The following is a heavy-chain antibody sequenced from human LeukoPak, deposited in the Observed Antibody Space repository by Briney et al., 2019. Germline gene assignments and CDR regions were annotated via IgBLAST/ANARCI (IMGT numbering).Heavy chain of an antibody. V-gene: IGHV1-8*03. CDR1: GYTFTGYY. D-gene: IGHD1-26*01. J-gene: IGHJ5*02. CDR2: MNPNSGNT. Sequence: ASVKVSCKASGYTFTGYYMHWVRQAPGQGLEWMGWMNPNSGNTGYAQKFQGRVTITRNTSISTAYMELSSLRSEDTAVYYCARSANSGSYTWGQGTLVTVSS. CDR3: ARSANSGSYT.